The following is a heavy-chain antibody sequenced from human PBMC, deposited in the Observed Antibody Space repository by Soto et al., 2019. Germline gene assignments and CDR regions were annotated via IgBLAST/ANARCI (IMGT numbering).Heavy chain of an antibody. Sequence: PGGSLRISGADSGVTFSSYPMSWVRQAAGGGLEWVSASSGSGGSTYYADSGKGRLTISRDNSRNTLYLQMNSLRAEDTAVYYCAKGATYYSGMDIWCPGSTVPVSS. CDR2: SSGSGGST. V-gene: IGHV3-23*01. J-gene: IGHJ6*02. CDR1: GVTFSSYP. D-gene: IGHD5-12*01. CDR3: AKGATYYSGMDI.